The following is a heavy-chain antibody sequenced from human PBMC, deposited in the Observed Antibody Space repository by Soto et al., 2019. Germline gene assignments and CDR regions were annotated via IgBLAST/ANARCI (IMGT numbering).Heavy chain of an antibody. CDR3: ARLLAVADDFDY. D-gene: IGHD6-19*01. CDR1: GGSIISYY. CDR2: IYYSGST. J-gene: IGHJ4*02. Sequence: PSETLSLTCTVSGGSIISYYWSWSLQPPWKGLEWIGYIYYSGSTNYNPSLKSRVTISVDTSKNQFSLKLSSVTAADTAVYYCARLLAVADDFDYWGQGTLVTVSS. V-gene: IGHV4-59*01.